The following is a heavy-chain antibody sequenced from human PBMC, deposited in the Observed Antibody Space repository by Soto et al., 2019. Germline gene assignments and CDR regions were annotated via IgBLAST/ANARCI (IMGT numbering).Heavy chain of an antibody. V-gene: IGHV1-8*01. D-gene: IGHD2-15*01. CDR1: GYTFTSYD. CDR3: ASRVCSGGSCYCHYYYYMYV. CDR2: MNPNSGNT. J-gene: IGHJ6*03. Sequence: ASVKVSCKASGYTFTSYDINWVRQATGQGLEWMGWMNPNSGNTGYAQKFQGRVTMTRNTSISTAYMELSSLRSEDTAVYYCASRVCSGGSCYCHYYYYMYVRGKRSTVTV.